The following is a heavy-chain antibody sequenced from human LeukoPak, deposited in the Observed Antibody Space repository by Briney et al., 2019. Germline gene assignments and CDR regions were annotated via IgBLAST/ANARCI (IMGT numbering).Heavy chain of an antibody. CDR2: ISGSGGST. Sequence: GGSLRLSCAASGFTFSSYSMNWVRQAPGKGLEWVSAISGSGGSTYYADSVKGRFTISRDNSKNTLYLQMNSLRAEDTAVYYCAKLPQTIVVVVAATESYFDYWGQGTLVTVSS. V-gene: IGHV3-23*01. CDR1: GFTFSSYS. CDR3: AKLPQTIVVVVAATESYFDY. D-gene: IGHD2-15*01. J-gene: IGHJ4*02.